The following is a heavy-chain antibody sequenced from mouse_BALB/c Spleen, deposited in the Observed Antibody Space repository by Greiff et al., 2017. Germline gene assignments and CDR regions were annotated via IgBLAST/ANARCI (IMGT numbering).Heavy chain of an antibody. V-gene: IGHV1S22*01. CDR2: IYPGSGST. CDR1: GYTFTSYW. J-gene: IGHJ3*01. D-gene: IGHD2-4*01. Sequence: LQQPGSELVRPGASVKLSCKASGYTFTSYWMHWVKQRPGQGLEWIGNIYPGSGSTNYDEKFKSKATLTVDTSSSTAYMQLSSLTSEDSAVYYCLYDYDAWFAYWGQGTLVTVSA. CDR3: LYDYDAWFAY.